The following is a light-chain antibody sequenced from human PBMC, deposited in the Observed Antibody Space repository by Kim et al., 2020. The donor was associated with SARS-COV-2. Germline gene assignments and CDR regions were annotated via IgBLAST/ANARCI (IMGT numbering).Light chain of an antibody. CDR2: AAS. Sequence: ASVGDGVAITCRARQSISNFLNWYQQRPGKAPKLLIYAASILQSGVPSRFSGSGSATAFTLTISNLQPEDFATYYCQQSYTTPRTFGQGTKVDIK. CDR3: QQSYTTPRT. CDR1: QSISNF. V-gene: IGKV1-39*01. J-gene: IGKJ1*01.